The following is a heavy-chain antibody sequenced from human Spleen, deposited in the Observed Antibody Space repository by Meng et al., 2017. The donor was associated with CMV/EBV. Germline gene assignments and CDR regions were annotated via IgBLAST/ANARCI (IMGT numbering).Heavy chain of an antibody. CDR1: GGAVSSVNYY. CDR2: IYYTGNT. Sequence: SETLSLTCTVSGGAVSSVNYYWSWVRQSPGKGLEWIGCIYYTGNTDYNSSLRSRATISVNMSKNQFSLKLTSVTAADTAVYYCARDHVASGSYYYYGMDVWGQGTTVTVSS. D-gene: IGHD1-26*01. CDR3: ARDHVASGSYYYYGMDV. V-gene: IGHV4-61*01. J-gene: IGHJ6*02.